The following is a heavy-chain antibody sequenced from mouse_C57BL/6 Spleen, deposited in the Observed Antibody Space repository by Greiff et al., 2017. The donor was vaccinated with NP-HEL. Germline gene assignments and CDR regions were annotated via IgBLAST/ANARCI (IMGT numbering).Heavy chain of an antibody. V-gene: IGHV5-12*01. CDR1: GFTFSDYY. J-gene: IGHJ4*01. CDR3: ARGYYGSSYSYAMDY. D-gene: IGHD1-1*01. Sequence: EVHLVESGGGLVQPGGSLKLSCAASGFTFSDYYMYWVRQTPEKRLEWVAYISNGGGSTYYPDTVKGRLTISRDNAKNTLYLQMSRLKSEDTDMYYCARGYYGSSYSYAMDYWGQGTSVTVSS. CDR2: ISNGGGST.